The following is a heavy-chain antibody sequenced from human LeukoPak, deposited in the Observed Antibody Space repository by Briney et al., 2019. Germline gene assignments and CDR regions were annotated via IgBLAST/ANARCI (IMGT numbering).Heavy chain of an antibody. CDR1: GFSFGSYP. J-gene: IGHJ4*02. CDR2: ISETGGVT. Sequence: GGSLRLSCVVSGFSFGSYPMSWVRQAPGKGLEWVSVISETGGVTHYADSMKGRFTISRDNIKNTLNLQMNGLRAEDTAVYYCARVEYSSSSTFDYWGQGTLVTVSS. CDR3: ARVEYSSSSTFDY. V-gene: IGHV3-23*01. D-gene: IGHD6-6*01.